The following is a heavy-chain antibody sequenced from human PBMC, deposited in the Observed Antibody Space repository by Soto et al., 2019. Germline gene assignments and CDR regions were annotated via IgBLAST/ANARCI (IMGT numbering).Heavy chain of an antibody. CDR1: GFTFSSYA. J-gene: IGHJ6*02. Sequence: HPGGSLRLSCAASGFTFSSYAMSWVRQAPGKGLEWVSAISGSGGSTYYADSVKGRFTISRDNSKNTLYLQMNSLRAEDTAVYYCAKDRRRITMVRGVIIPTDLYGMDVWGQGTTVTVSS. CDR3: AKDRRRITMVRGVIIPTDLYGMDV. V-gene: IGHV3-23*01. CDR2: ISGSGGST. D-gene: IGHD3-10*01.